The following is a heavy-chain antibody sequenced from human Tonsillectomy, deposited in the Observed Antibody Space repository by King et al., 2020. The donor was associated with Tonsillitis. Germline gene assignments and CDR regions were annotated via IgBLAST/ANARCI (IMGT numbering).Heavy chain of an antibody. CDR3: ARGLLYCSTTRCYTPPDN. Sequence: VQLQESGPGPVKPSQTLSLTCTVSGGSISSGGYYRTWNRQHPGKGLEWIGYIYYSGSTHYNPSLKSRVTISVDTSKNQFSLELTSVTAADTAVYYCARGLLYCSTTRCYTPPDNWGQGTLVTVSS. J-gene: IGHJ4*02. V-gene: IGHV4-31*03. CDR1: GGSISSGGYY. D-gene: IGHD2-2*02. CDR2: IYYSGST.